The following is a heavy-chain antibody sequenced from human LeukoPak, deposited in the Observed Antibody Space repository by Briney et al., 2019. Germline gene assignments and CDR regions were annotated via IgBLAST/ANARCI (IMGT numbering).Heavy chain of an antibody. CDR2: INDNGGST. J-gene: IGHJ4*02. D-gene: IGHD6-13*01. Sequence: GGSLRLSCAVSGCIFSSHGMHWVRQAPGKGLEYVSGINDNGGSTYYANSVKGRFTVPRDNSKNTLYLQMGSLRAEDMAVYFCARDFSWAFDSWGQGTLVTVSS. CDR3: ARDFSWAFDS. CDR1: GCIFSSHG. V-gene: IGHV3-64*01.